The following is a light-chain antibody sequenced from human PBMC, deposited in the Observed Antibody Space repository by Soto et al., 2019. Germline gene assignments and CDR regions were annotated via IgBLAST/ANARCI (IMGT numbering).Light chain of an antibody. Sequence: QSVLTQPPSVSGAPGQTVTISCAGTSSNIGSNYDVHWYQHLPGTAPKLLIYRNSQRPSGVPDRFSASRSGTSASLAISGVRSEDEADYYCAAWDDSLSGWVFGGGTKVTVL. CDR3: AAWDDSLSGWV. CDR2: RNS. J-gene: IGLJ3*02. CDR1: SSNIGSNY. V-gene: IGLV1-47*01.